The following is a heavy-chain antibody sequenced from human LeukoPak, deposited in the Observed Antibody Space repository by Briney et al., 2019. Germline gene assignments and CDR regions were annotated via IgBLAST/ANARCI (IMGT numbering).Heavy chain of an antibody. D-gene: IGHD6-19*01. CDR2: IYYSGSP. CDR3: ARVLPYSSGWGVDY. CDR1: GGSIRSYY. Sequence: PSETLSLTCTVSGGSIRSYYWSWIRQPPGKGLEWIGYIYYSGSPNYNPSLKSRVTISVDTSKNQFSLNLSSVTAADTAVYYCARVLPYSSGWGVDYWGQGTLVTVSS. V-gene: IGHV4-59*01. J-gene: IGHJ4*02.